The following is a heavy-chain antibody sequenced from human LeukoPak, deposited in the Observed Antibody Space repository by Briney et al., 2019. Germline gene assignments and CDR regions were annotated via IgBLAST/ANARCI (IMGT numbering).Heavy chain of an antibody. J-gene: IGHJ6*02. CDR1: GSYW. V-gene: IGHV3-74*01. CDR3: TKLGLLAYCGGDCRGMDV. D-gene: IGHD2-21*02. CDR2: INSDGSWT. Sequence: GGSLRLSCAASGSYWMHWVRQAPGKGLVWVSHINSDGSWTSYADSVKGRFTISRDNSRSTLYLQMNSLGVEDTAVYYCTKLGLLAYCGGDCRGMDVWGQGTTVTVSS.